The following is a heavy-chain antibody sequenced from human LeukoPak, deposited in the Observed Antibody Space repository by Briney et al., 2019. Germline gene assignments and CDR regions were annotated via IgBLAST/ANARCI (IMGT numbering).Heavy chain of an antibody. V-gene: IGHV4-59*08. CDR3: ARHRSTLYYDILTGYQAAFDI. CDR1: GGSISSYY. CDR2: IYYSGST. Sequence: TASETLSLTCTVSGGSISSYYWSWIRQPPGKGLEWIGYIYYSGSTNYNPSLKSRVTISVDTSKNQFSLKLSSVTAADTAVYYCARHRSTLYYDILTGYQAAFDIWGQGTMVTVSS. D-gene: IGHD3-9*01. J-gene: IGHJ3*02.